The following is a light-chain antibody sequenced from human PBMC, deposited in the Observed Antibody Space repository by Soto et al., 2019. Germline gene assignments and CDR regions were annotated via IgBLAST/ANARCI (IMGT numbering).Light chain of an antibody. Sequence: EIVLTQSPGTLSLSPGERATLSCRASQSVSSSYLAWYQQKPGQAPRLLIYGASSRATGIPERFSGSGSGTDFTLTISRLEPEDSAVYYCQQYGSSFPWTFGQGTKVEIK. CDR1: QSVSSSY. CDR2: GAS. CDR3: QQYGSSFPWT. J-gene: IGKJ1*01. V-gene: IGKV3-20*01.